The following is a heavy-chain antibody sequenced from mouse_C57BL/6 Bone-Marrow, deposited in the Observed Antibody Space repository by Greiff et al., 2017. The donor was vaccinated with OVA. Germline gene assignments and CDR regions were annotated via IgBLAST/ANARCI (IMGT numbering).Heavy chain of an antibody. Sequence: VQLKESGAELVRPGASVKLSCTASGFNIKDDYMHWVKQRPEQGLEWIGWIDPENGDTEYASKFQGKATITADTSSNTAYLQLSSLTSEDTAVYYCTTSIYYDYVRFAYWGQGTLVTVSA. CDR3: TTSIYYDYVRFAY. CDR2: IDPENGDT. D-gene: IGHD2-4*01. V-gene: IGHV14-4*01. J-gene: IGHJ3*01. CDR1: GFNIKDDY.